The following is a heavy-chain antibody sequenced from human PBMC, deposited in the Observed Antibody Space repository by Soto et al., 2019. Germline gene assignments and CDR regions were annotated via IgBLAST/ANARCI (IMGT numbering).Heavy chain of an antibody. D-gene: IGHD2-2*01. V-gene: IGHV3-30*18. CDR2: TSFDGSHK. Sequence: QVLLVESGGGVVQPGRSLRLSCAGSGFTFSNYGLHWVRQAPGKGLEWVSFTSFDGSHKYYADSVKDRFTISRDNSNNMLYLQMDRLRAEDTAVYYCAKDGAPRYCGRSTCHPAGAYWGQGTLVTVSS. J-gene: IGHJ4*02. CDR3: AKDGAPRYCGRSTCHPAGAY. CDR1: GFTFSNYG.